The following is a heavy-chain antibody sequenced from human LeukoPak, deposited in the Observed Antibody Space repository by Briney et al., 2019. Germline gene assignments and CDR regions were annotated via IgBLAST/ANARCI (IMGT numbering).Heavy chain of an antibody. CDR3: ARAVCDSRGYYCYFDY. J-gene: IGHJ4*02. V-gene: IGHV3-30-3*01. CDR1: GFTFSSYA. Sequence: GGSLRLSCAASGFTFSSYAMHWVRQAPGKGLEWVAVISYDGSNKYYADSVKGRFTISRDNSKNTLYLQMNSLRAEDTAVYYCARAVCDSRGYYCYFDYWGQGTLVTVSS. CDR2: ISYDGSNK. D-gene: IGHD3-22*01.